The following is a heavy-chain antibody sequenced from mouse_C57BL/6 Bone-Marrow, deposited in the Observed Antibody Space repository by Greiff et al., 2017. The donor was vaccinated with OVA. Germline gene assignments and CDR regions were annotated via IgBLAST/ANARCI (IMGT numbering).Heavy chain of an antibody. Sequence: EVKLMESGGDLVKPGGSLKLSCAASGFTFSSYGMSWVRQTPDKRLEWVATISSGGSYTYYPDSVKGRFTISRDNAKNTLYLQMSSLKSEDTAMYYCARRYYGSSYVDYWGQGTTLTVSS. V-gene: IGHV5-6*02. D-gene: IGHD1-1*01. CDR2: ISSGGSYT. J-gene: IGHJ2*01. CDR3: ARRYYGSSYVDY. CDR1: GFTFSSYG.